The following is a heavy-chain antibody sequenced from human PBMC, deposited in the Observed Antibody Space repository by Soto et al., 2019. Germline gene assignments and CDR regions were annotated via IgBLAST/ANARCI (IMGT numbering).Heavy chain of an antibody. Sequence: GASVKVSCKASGYTFTSYGISWVRQAPGQGLEWMGWISAYNGNTNYAQKLQGRVTMTTDTSTSTAYMELRSLRSDDTAVYYCARANIAVAGTLHLDYGMDVWGQGTTVTVSS. CDR2: ISAYNGNT. CDR1: GYTFTSYG. CDR3: ARANIAVAGTLHLDYGMDV. J-gene: IGHJ6*02. V-gene: IGHV1-18*04. D-gene: IGHD6-19*01.